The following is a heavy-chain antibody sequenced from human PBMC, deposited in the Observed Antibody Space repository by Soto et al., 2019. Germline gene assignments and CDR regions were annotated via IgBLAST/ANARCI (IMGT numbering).Heavy chain of an antibody. D-gene: IGHD6-13*01. V-gene: IGHV1-46*01. CDR2: IDPSAGST. Sequence: ASVKVSCKASGYTFTTYYMHWVRQAPGQGLERMGIIDPSAGSTTFAQKFQGRLLTTRDTSTSTFYMELTSLRLEHTAVYYCARPAATSYLYYSYGMDVWGQGTTVTVSS. J-gene: IGHJ6*02. CDR1: GYTFTTYY. CDR3: ARPAATSYLYYSYGMDV.